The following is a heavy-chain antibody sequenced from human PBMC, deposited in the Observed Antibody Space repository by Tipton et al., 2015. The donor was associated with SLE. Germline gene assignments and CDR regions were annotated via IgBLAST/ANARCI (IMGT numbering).Heavy chain of an antibody. Sequence: SLRLSCSVSGFSVSSNYMNWVRQAPGKGLEWVSGIYRDGRTYHLDSVKGRFIISRDNSKNTLYLQMNSLRVEDTAVYYCVRDSKINFDNSGWTDWGQGTLVTVSS. V-gene: IGHV3-66*02. CDR3: VRDSKINFDNSGWTD. D-gene: IGHD3-22*01. J-gene: IGHJ4*02. CDR2: IYRDGRT. CDR1: GFSVSSNY.